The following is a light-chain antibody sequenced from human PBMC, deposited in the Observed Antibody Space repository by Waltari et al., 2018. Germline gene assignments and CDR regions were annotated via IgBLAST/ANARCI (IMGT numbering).Light chain of an antibody. V-gene: IGKV1-33*01. J-gene: IGKJ1*01. CDR3: QQSYSTPLT. CDR1: HDISDY. Sequence: DIQMTQSPSSLSASVGDTVTITCQANHDISDYLNWYQQKPGKAPNPLISDASHLEAGVPSRFSGSGYGTDFTFTISSLQPEDFATYYCQQSYSTPLTFGQGTKVEIK. CDR2: DAS.